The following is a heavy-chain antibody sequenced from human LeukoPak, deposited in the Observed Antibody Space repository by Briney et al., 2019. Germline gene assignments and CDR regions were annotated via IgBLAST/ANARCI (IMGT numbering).Heavy chain of an antibody. Sequence: SVKVSCKASGDTFSSYAISWVRQAPGQGLEWMGGIIPIFGTANYAQKFQGRVTITADESTSTAYMELSSLRSEDTAVYYCARDAIAAAGTSYYYMDVWGKGTTVTISS. CDR3: ARDAIAAAGTSYYYMDV. J-gene: IGHJ6*03. CDR1: GDTFSSYA. V-gene: IGHV1-69*01. CDR2: IIPIFGTA. D-gene: IGHD6-13*01.